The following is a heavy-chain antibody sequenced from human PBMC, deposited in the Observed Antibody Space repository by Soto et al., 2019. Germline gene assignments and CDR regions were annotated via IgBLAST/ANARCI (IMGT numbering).Heavy chain of an antibody. CDR1: GCSIRSSSSY. CDR3: ARRGEYYFDY. CDR2: IYYSGST. D-gene: IGHD3-10*01. J-gene: IGHJ4*02. V-gene: IGHV4-39*01. Sequence: SETLSLTCTFSGCSIRSSSSYWGWVPQPPGKGLEWIGSIYYSGSTYYNPSLKSRVTISVDTSKNQFSLKLSSVTAADTAVYYCARRGEYYFDYWGQGTLVTVS.